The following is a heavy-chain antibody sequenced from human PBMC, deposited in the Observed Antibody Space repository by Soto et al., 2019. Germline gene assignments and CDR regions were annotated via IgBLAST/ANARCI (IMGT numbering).Heavy chain of an antibody. CDR3: TTPTWSGYYTWVDY. V-gene: IGHV3-23*01. D-gene: IGHD3-3*01. CDR2: ISGSGGST. J-gene: IGHJ4*02. Sequence: PGGSLRLSCAASGFTFSSYAMSWVRQAPGKGLEWVSAISGSGGSTYYADSVKGRFTISRDNSKNTLYLQMNSLRAEDTAVYYCTTPTWSGYYTWVDYWGQGTLVTVSS. CDR1: GFTFSSYA.